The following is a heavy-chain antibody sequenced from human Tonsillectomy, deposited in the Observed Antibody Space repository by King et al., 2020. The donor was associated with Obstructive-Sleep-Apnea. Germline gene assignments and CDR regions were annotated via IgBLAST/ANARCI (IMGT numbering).Heavy chain of an antibody. V-gene: IGHV4-30-4*01. CDR2: IYYSGST. J-gene: IGHJ5*02. D-gene: IGHD3-10*01. CDR3: ARGIIWFGELRWFDP. Sequence: QLQESGPGLVKPSQTLSLTCTVSGGSISSGDYYWSWISQPPGKGLEWIGYIYYSGSTYYNPSLKSRVTISLDTSKNQFSLKLSSVTAADTAVYYCARGIIWFGELRWFDPWGQGTLVTVSS. CDR1: GGSISSGDYY.